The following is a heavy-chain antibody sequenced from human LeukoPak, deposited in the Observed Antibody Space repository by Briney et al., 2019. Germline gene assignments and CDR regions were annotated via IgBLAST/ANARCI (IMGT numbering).Heavy chain of an antibody. CDR1: GGSISSYY. D-gene: IGHD3-16*02. V-gene: IGHV4-59*08. Sequence: SETLSLTCTVSGGSISSYYWSWIRQPPGKGLEWIAYISDIGSTNYNPSLKSRVTISLDTSKNQFSLKLSSVTAAGTAVYYCAGHPPRYTVDFWGQGTLVTVSS. J-gene: IGHJ4*02. CDR2: ISDIGST. CDR3: AGHPPRYTVDF.